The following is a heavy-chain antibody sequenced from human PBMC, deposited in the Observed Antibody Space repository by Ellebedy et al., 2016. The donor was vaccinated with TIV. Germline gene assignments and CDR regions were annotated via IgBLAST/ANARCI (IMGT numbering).Heavy chain of an antibody. V-gene: IGHV3-30-3*02. CDR3: AKLGVVIRGDY. CDR2: ISYNGSIR. D-gene: IGHD3-10*01. CDR1: GFNLSNNA. Sequence: GESLKISCAASGFNLSNNALHWVRQAPGKGLEWLAVISYNGSIRFYADSVKGRFTISRDNSKSMLYLHMNNLRTEDTALYYGAKLGVVIRGDYWGQGTLVTVSS. J-gene: IGHJ1*01.